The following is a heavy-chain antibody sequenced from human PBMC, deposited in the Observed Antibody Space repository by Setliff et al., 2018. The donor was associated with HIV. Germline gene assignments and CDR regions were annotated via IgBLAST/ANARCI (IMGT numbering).Heavy chain of an antibody. D-gene: IGHD3-10*01. V-gene: IGHV3-7*03. J-gene: IGHJ4*02. CDR3: ARDGHLYGQPFDY. CDR2: INKDGSEK. CDR1: GFTFSDYW. Sequence: GGSLRLSCAASGFTFSDYWMIWVRQTPGKGLEWVANINKDGSEKNYVDSVKGRFTISRDNAKNSLHLQLDSLSAEDAAVYFCARDGHLYGQPFDYWGQGALVTVSS.